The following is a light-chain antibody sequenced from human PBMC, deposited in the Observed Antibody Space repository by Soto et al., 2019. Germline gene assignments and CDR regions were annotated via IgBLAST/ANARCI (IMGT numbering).Light chain of an antibody. V-gene: IGLV1-44*01. J-gene: IGLJ3*02. CDR1: SSNIGSNT. CDR3: AAWDDTLNGQV. CDR2: TNN. Sequence: QSVLTQPPSASGTPGQRVTISCSGSSSNIGSNTVNWYQQVPGTAPKYVIYTNNQRPSGVPARFSGSQSGTSASLAISGLQSEDEAVYYCAAWDDTLNGQVFGGGTKLPVL.